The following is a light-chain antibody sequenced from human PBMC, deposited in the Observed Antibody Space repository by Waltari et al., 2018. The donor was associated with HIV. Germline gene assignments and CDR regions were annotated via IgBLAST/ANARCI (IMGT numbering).Light chain of an antibody. V-gene: IGLV2-23*02. Sequence: QSALTQPASVSGSPGQSITISCTGTSSDVGSYNLASWYQQHPVKAPKLMISEVSKRPSGVSNRFSGSKSGNTASLTISGLQAEDEADYYCCSYAGSSTFVFGGGTKLTVL. CDR1: SSDVGSYNL. J-gene: IGLJ3*02. CDR3: CSYAGSSTFV. CDR2: EVS.